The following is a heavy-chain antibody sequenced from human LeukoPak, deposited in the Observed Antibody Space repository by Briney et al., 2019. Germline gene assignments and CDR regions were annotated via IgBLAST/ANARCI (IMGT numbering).Heavy chain of an antibody. V-gene: IGHV4-59*08. CDR2: IYYSGST. D-gene: IGHD3-10*01. CDR1: GLPLSTNY. CDR3: ARADIGGLTPFDY. Sequence: ETLTLNFTTFGLPLSTNYWNLIRQPTWKGVELYGYIYYSGSTNYNPSLKSRVTISVDTSKNQFSLKLSSVTAADTAVYYCARADIGGLTPFDYWGQGTLVSVSS. J-gene: IGHJ4*02.